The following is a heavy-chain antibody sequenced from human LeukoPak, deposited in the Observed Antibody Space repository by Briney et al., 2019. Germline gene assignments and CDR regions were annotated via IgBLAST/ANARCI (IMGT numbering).Heavy chain of an antibody. CDR1: GLTFYDHA. J-gene: IGHJ4*02. CDR2: ISWNSGSI. CDR3: AKDKDSSGRKGVFDY. V-gene: IGHV3-9*01. Sequence: PGGSLRLSCAASGLTFYDHAMHWVRQAPGKGLEWVSGISWNSGSIGYADSVKGRFTISRDNAKNSLYLQMNSLRAEDTALYYCAKDKDSSGRKGVFDYWGQGTLVTVSS. D-gene: IGHD6-19*01.